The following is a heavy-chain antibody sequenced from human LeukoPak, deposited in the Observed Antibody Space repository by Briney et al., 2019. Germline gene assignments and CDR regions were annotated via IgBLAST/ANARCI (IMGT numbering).Heavy chain of an antibody. CDR3: ARGPVSSAAIFFDY. J-gene: IGHJ4*02. D-gene: IGHD2-2*01. CDR1: GGSFSGYY. Sequence: SETLSLTCAVYGGSFSGYYWSWICQPPGKGLEWIGEINHSGSTNYNPSLRSRVTISVDTSKNQFSLKLSSVTAADTAVYYCARGPVSSAAIFFDYWGQGTLVTVSS. CDR2: INHSGST. V-gene: IGHV4-34*01.